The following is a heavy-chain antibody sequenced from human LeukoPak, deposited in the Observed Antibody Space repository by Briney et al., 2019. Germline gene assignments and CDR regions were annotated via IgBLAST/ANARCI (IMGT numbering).Heavy chain of an antibody. Sequence: SETLSLTCTVSGGSTDSYYWSWIRQPPGKGLEWIGYASYSGNANYNPSFKSRVTISVDTSKNQFSLKLHSMTAADAAVYYCARGSASLDYWGQGTLVSVSS. CDR3: ARGSASLDY. V-gene: IGHV4-59*01. CDR1: GGSTDSYY. J-gene: IGHJ4*02. CDR2: ASYSGNA.